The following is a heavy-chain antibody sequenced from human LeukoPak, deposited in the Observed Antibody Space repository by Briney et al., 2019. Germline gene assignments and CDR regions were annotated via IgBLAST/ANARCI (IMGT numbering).Heavy chain of an antibody. CDR3: ARDLGGRFDY. V-gene: IGHV4-61*02. J-gene: IGHJ4*02. CDR1: GGSISSGSYY. CDR2: IYTSGST. D-gene: IGHD1-26*01. Sequence: SETLSLTCTVSGGSISSGSYYWSWIRQPAGKGLEWIGRIYTSGSTNYNPSLKSRVTISVDTSKNQFSLKLSSVTAADTAVYYCARDLGGRFDYWGQGTLVIVSS.